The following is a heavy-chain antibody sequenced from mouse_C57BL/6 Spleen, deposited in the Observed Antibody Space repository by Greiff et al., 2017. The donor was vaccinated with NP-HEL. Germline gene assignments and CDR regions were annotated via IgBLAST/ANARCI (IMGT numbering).Heavy chain of an antibody. Sequence: EVQLQESGPVLVKPGPSVKISCKASGFTFTDYYMHWVKQSPGKSLEWIGLVYPYNGGTSYNQKFKGKATLTVDTSSSTAYMELNSLTSADSAVYYGGRVEGYDGAMDYRGQGTSVTVSS. CDR3: GRVEGYDGAMDY. V-gene: IGHV1-36*01. J-gene: IGHJ4*01. D-gene: IGHD2-2*01. CDR2: VYPYNGGT. CDR1: GFTFTDYY.